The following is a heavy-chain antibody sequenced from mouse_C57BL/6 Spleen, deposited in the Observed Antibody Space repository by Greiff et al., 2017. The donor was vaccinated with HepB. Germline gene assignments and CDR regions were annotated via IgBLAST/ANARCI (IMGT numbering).Heavy chain of an antibody. J-gene: IGHJ1*03. CDR2: IYPGDGDT. D-gene: IGHD1-1*01. CDR3: AKYYYGRSYGYFDV. Sequence: VQLQESGPELVKPGASVKISCKASGYAFSSSWMNWVKQRPGKGLEWIGRIYPGDGDTNYNGKFKGKAKVTADKSTSTAYMQLSSLTSEDSAVYFCAKYYYGRSYGYFDVWGTGTTVTVAS. CDR1: GYAFSSSW. V-gene: IGHV1-82*01.